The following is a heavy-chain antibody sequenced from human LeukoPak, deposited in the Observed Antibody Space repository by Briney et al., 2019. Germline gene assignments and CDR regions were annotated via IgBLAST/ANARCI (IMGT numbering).Heavy chain of an antibody. CDR2: INCDGSST. Sequence: LGGSLRLSCAASGFTFSSYSMNWVRQAPGKGLVWVSRINCDGSSTSYADSVKGRFTISRDNAKNALYLQMNSLRAEDTALYYCARLRSVIYYYYMDVWGKGTTVTVSS. V-gene: IGHV3-74*01. CDR3: ARLRSVIYYYYMDV. CDR1: GFTFSSYS. D-gene: IGHD3-16*02. J-gene: IGHJ6*03.